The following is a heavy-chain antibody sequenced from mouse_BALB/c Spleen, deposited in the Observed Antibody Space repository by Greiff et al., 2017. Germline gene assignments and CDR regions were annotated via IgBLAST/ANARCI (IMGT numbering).Heavy chain of an antibody. J-gene: IGHJ2*01. V-gene: IGHV1S56*01. Sequence: QVQLQQSGPELVKPGASVRISCKASGYTFTSYYIHWVKQRPGQGLEWIGWIYPGNVNTKYNEKFKGKATLTADKSSSTAYMQLSSLTSEDSAVYFGARSSFDYYGSSYDDYWGQGTTLTVSS. CDR3: ARSSFDYYGSSYDDY. CDR1: GYTFTSYY. CDR2: IYPGNVNT. D-gene: IGHD1-1*01.